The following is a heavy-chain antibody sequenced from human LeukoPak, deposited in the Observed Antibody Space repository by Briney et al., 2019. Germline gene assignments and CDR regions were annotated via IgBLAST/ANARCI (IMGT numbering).Heavy chain of an antibody. CDR3: ARAFRTPVVAATRGAFDI. Sequence: GRSLRLSCAASGFTFSGYSMNWVRQAPGKGLEWVSSISSSSSYIYYADSVKGRFTVSRDNAKNSLYLQMNSLRAEDTAVYYCARAFRTPVVAATRGAFDIWGQGTMVTVSS. CDR2: ISSSSSYI. D-gene: IGHD2-15*01. CDR1: GFTFSGYS. J-gene: IGHJ3*02. V-gene: IGHV3-21*01.